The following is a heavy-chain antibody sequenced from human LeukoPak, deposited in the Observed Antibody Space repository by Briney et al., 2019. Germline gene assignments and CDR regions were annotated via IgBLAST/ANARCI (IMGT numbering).Heavy chain of an antibody. V-gene: IGHV4-30-4*01. CDR3: AREDYYDSSGSRAFDI. Sequence: PSETLSLTCTVSGGSISSGDYYWSWIRQPPGRGLEWIGYIYYSGSTYYNPSLKSRVTISVDTSKNQFSLKLSSVTAADTAVYYCAREDYYDSSGSRAFDIWGQGTMVTVSS. J-gene: IGHJ3*02. CDR2: IYYSGST. CDR1: GGSISSGDYY. D-gene: IGHD3-22*01.